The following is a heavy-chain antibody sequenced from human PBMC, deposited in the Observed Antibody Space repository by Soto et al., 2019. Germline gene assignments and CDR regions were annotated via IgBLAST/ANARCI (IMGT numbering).Heavy chain of an antibody. CDR2: ISGSGGTT. V-gene: IGHV3-23*01. J-gene: IGHJ5*01. CDR1: GFTXSSFT. CDR3: AKGDWAES. Sequence: PGGSLRLSCAASGFTXSSFTMSWVRQAPGKGLEWVSGISGSGGTTYYADSVKGRFTISRDNSKNTLYLQMNSLRVDDTAVYYCAKGDWAESWGQGALVTVSS. D-gene: IGHD3-16*01.